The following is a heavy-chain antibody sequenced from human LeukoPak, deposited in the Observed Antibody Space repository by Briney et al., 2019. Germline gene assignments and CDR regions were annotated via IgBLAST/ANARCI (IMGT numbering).Heavy chain of an antibody. J-gene: IGHJ4*02. CDR1: GFTFDDYA. Sequence: GGSLRLSCAASGFTFDDYAMSWVRQAPGKGLEWVSGINWNGGSTGYADSVKGRFTISRDSAKNSLYLQMNSLRAEDTALYYCARDLSGSYSPPGYWGQGTLVTVSS. CDR3: ARDLSGSYSPPGY. CDR2: INWNGGST. D-gene: IGHD1-26*01. V-gene: IGHV3-20*04.